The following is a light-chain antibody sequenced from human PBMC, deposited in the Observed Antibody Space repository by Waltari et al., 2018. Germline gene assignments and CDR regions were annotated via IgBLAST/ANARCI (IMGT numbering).Light chain of an antibody. CDR3: QQYDNPPRT. CDR1: QSVRSNY. V-gene: IGKV3-20*01. CDR2: GAS. J-gene: IGKJ1*01. Sequence: EIVLTQSPGTLSLSPGESATLSCRASQSVRSNYIAWYQQKPGHAPRLLIYGASSRATGIPVRFSISGSGTDFTLTINRLEPEDFAVYYCQQYDNPPRTFGQGTKVEIK.